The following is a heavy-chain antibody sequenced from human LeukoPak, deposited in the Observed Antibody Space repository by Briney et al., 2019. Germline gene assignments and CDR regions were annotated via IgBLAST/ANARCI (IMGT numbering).Heavy chain of an antibody. D-gene: IGHD4-23*01. V-gene: IGHV1-18*01. CDR1: GYTFTSYG. CDR2: ISAYNGNT. Sequence: ASVKVSCKASGYTFTSYGISWVRQALGQGLEWMGWISAYNGNTNYAQKLQGRVTMTTDTSTSTAYMELRSLRSDDTAVYYCARAPNYGGNSDYWGQGTLVTVSS. J-gene: IGHJ4*02. CDR3: ARAPNYGGNSDY.